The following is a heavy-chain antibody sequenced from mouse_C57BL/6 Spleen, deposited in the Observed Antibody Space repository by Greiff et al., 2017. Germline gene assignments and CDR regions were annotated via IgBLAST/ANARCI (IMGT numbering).Heavy chain of an antibody. D-gene: IGHD1-1*01. J-gene: IGHJ2*01. CDR3: ARDRDYGSSYVFGY. CDR2: ISDGGSYT. V-gene: IGHV5-4*01. CDR1: GFTFSSYA. Sequence: EVHLVESGGGLVKPGGSLKLSCAASGFTFSSYAMSWVRQTPEKRLEWVATISDGGSYTYYPDNVKGRFTISRDNAKNNLYLQMSHLMSEDTAMYYCARDRDYGSSYVFGYWGQGTTLTVSS.